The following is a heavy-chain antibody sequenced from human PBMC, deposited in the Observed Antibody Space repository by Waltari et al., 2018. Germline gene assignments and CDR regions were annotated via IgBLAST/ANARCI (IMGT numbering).Heavy chain of an antibody. J-gene: IGHJ4*02. Sequence: QVQLVQSGAEVKKPGASVKVSCKASGYTFTIYGISWVRQAPGQGLEWMGWISAYNGNTNYAQKLQGRVTMTTDTSTSTAYMELRSLRSDDTAVYYCARDRDRGVDPSNASDYWGQGTLVTVSS. D-gene: IGHD3-10*01. CDR2: ISAYNGNT. CDR1: GYTFTIYG. V-gene: IGHV1-18*01. CDR3: ARDRDRGVDPSNASDY.